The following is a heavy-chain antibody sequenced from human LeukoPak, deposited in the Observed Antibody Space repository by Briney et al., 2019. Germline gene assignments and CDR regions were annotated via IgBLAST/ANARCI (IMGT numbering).Heavy chain of an antibody. CDR1: GFTVSSNY. Sequence: GGSLRLSCAASGFTVSSNYMSWVRQAPGKGLEWVSVIYSGGGTYYADSVKGRFTISRDNSKNTLYLQMNSLRAEDTAVYYCARDPDYDSSGYQPGVFDYWGQGTLVTVSS. V-gene: IGHV3-66*02. J-gene: IGHJ4*02. D-gene: IGHD3-22*01. CDR3: ARDPDYDSSGYQPGVFDY. CDR2: IYSGGGT.